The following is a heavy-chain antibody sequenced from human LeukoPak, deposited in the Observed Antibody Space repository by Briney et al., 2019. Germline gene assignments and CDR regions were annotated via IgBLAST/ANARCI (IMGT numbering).Heavy chain of an antibody. CDR3: ARVRDVVVGAAAITRDNWLDP. D-gene: IGHD2-2*01. Sequence: GGSLRLSCAASGFTFSDYYMSWIRQAPGKGLEWVSYISSSGSTIYYSDSVKGRFTISRDNAKNSLYLQMNSLRAEDTAVYYCARVRDVVVGAAAITRDNWLDPWGQGTLVTVSS. CDR1: GFTFSDYY. CDR2: ISSSGSTI. V-gene: IGHV3-11*04. J-gene: IGHJ5*02.